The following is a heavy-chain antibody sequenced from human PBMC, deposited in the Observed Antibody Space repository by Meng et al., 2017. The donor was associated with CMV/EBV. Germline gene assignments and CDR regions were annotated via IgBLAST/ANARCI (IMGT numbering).Heavy chain of an antibody. V-gene: IGHV3-53*01. Sequence: GESLKISCAASGFTVSSNYTSWVRQAPGKGLEWVSVIYSVGSTYYADSVKGRFTISRDNSKNTLYLQMNSLRAEDTAVYYCAATYYDFWRYGMDVWGQGTTVTVSS. J-gene: IGHJ6*02. CDR2: IYSVGST. CDR1: GFTVSSNY. D-gene: IGHD3-3*01. CDR3: AATYYDFWRYGMDV.